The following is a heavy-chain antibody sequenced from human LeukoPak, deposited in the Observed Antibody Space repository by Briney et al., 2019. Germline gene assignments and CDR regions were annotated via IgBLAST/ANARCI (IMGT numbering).Heavy chain of an antibody. CDR3: ATGVGTGPGY. CDR2: INPSGGST. D-gene: IGHD2-21*02. CDR1: GYTFTSYY. Sequence: ASVKVSCKASGYTFTSYYMHWVRQAPGQGLEWMGIINPSGGSTSYARKFQGRVTMTRDMSTSTVYMELSSLRAEDTAVYYCATGVGTGPGYWGQGTLVTVSS. J-gene: IGHJ4*02. V-gene: IGHV1-46*01.